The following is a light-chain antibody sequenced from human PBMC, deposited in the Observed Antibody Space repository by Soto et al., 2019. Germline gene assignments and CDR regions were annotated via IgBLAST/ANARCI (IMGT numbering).Light chain of an antibody. Sequence: EIVLTQSPATQSLSPGERATLSCRTRQSVSSYLAWYQQKPGQAPRLLIYDASNRATGIPARFSGSGSGTDFTLTISSLEPEDFAVYYCQQRSDWAVITFAGGTKVDIK. J-gene: IGKJ4*01. CDR1: QSVSSY. CDR2: DAS. CDR3: QQRSDWAVIT. V-gene: IGKV3-11*01.